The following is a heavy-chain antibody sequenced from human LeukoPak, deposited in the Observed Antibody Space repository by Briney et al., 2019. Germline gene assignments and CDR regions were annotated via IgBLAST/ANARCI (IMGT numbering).Heavy chain of an antibody. CDR2: IYPGDSDT. CDR3: ARRSGGSDSWFDH. CDR1: GYGFTSYW. V-gene: IGHV5-51*01. D-gene: IGHD2-15*01. Sequence: GESLQISFQGSGYGFTSYWIGWGRPGPGKGLGWMGIIYPGDSDTRYSPSFQGPVTISADKSISTPYLQWSSLKASYTAMYYCARRSGGSDSWFDHWGQGTLVTVSS. J-gene: IGHJ5*02.